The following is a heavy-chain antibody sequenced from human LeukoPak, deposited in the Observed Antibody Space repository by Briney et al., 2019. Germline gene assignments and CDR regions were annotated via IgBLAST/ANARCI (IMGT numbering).Heavy chain of an antibody. CDR1: GYTFTTYA. CDR2: ISAYNGNT. V-gene: IGHV1-18*04. D-gene: IGHD3-10*01. J-gene: IGHJ6*02. CDR3: ARGYFDDPGYGMDV. Sequence: ASVKVSRKASGYTFTTYAISWVRQAPGQGLEWMGGISAYNGNTNYAQKFQGRVTMTTDTSTSTASMELRSLSSDDTAVYFCARGYFDDPGYGMDVWGQGTTVTVSS.